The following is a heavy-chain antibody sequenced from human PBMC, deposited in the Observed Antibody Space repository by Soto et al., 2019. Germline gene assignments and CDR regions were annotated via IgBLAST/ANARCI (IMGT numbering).Heavy chain of an antibody. J-gene: IGHJ4*02. CDR3: ARDRGESSIWYE. D-gene: IGHD6-13*01. CDR1: GGTFSSYA. Sequence: KVSCKASGGTFSSYAISWVRQAPGQGLEWMGGIIPIFGTANYAQKFQGRVTITADESTSTAYMELSSLRSEDTAVYYCARDRGESSIWYEWGQGTLVTVSS. CDR2: IIPIFGTA. V-gene: IGHV1-69*01.